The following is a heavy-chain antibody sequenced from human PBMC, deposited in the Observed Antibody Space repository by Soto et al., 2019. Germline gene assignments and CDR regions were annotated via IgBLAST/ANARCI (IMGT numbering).Heavy chain of an antibody. Sequence: QVQLVQSGAEVKKPGSSVKVSCKASGGTFSNYVVNWVRQAPGQGLEWMGRFIPISGAANYAQKFQGRVTITADKSTSTSYIELSSLRSEDTAVYYCARDMTRTVVPYFDFWGQGTLVTVSS. D-gene: IGHD1-7*01. J-gene: IGHJ4*02. CDR3: ARDMTRTVVPYFDF. CDR2: FIPISGAA. CDR1: GGTFSNYV. V-gene: IGHV1-69*06.